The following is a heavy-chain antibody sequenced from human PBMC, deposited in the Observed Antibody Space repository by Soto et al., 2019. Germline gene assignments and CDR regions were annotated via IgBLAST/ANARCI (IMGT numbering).Heavy chain of an antibody. V-gene: IGHV3-21*01. Sequence: GGSLRLSCAASGFTFSSYSMNWVPQAPGKGLECVSSISSSSSYIYYADSVKGRFTISRDNAKNSLYLQMNSLRAEDTAVYYCARGGMVVATDFWGQGTLVTVSS. CDR1: GFTFSSYS. CDR2: ISSSSSYI. D-gene: IGHD1-26*01. J-gene: IGHJ4*02. CDR3: ARGGMVVATDF.